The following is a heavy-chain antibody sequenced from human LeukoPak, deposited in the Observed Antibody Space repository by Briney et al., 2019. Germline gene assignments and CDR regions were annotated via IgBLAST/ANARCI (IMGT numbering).Heavy chain of an antibody. D-gene: IGHD6-13*01. V-gene: IGHV4-59*08. J-gene: IGHJ4*02. CDR1: GGSIRSYY. CDR2: IYYSGST. CDR3: ARHDAAAYRGYFDY. Sequence: SETLSLTCTVSGGSIRSYYWSWIRQPPGKGLEWIGYIYYSGSTNYNSSLKSRVTMSVDTSKNQFSLKLSSVTAADTAVYYCARHDAAAYRGYFDYWGQGTLVTVSS.